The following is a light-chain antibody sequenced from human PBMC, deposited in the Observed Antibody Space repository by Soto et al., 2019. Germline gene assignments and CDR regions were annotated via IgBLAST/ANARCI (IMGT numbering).Light chain of an antibody. CDR2: DVS. Sequence: QSALTQPRSVSGSPGQSVTISCTGTSNDVGGYNYVSWFQQHPGKVPKLMVYDVSYRPSGVPDRFSGSKSGNTASLTISGLQADDEGYYCSCTYAGTFWVFGGGTKLTVL. V-gene: IGLV2-11*01. CDR1: SNDVGGYNY. J-gene: IGLJ3*02. CDR3: CTYAGTFWV.